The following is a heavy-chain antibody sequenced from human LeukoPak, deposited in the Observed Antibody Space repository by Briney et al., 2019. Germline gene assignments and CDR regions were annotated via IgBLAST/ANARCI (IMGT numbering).Heavy chain of an antibody. CDR2: IKSKKGGDTA. V-gene: IGHV3-15*01. CDR1: ACTITDAW. D-gene: IGHD3-10*01. J-gene: IGHJ6*02. Sequence: GWSLRLSCPASACTITDAWMTWVRQAPGKGLDWVGRIKSKKGGDTADYATPVAGTFRISRQDSKDTVYLQVNSLKTEDRAVYHCTTDDLLWQAAVAVWDQGTAVTVSS. CDR3: TTDDLLWQAAVAV.